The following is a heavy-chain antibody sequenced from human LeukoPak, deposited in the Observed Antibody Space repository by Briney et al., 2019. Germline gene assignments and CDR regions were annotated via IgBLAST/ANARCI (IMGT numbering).Heavy chain of an antibody. D-gene: IGHD6-19*01. CDR3: ARVFRPRDPDVASRSGWGFDY. J-gene: IGHJ4*02. V-gene: IGHV3-7*03. CDR1: GFPFSSYW. Sequence: GGSLRLSCAASGFPFSSYWMSWVRQAPGKGLEWVANIKQDGSEKYYVDSVKGRFTISRDNAKNSLYLQMNSLRAEDTAVYYCARVFRPRDPDVASRSGWGFDYWGQGTLVTVSS. CDR2: IKQDGSEK.